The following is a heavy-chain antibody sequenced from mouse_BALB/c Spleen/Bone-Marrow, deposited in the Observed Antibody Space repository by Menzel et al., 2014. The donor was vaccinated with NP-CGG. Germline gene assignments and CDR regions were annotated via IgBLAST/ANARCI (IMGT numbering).Heavy chain of an antibody. CDR1: DYTFTSYW. V-gene: IGHV1S81*02. Sequence: VKLVESGAELVKPGASVKLSCKASDYTFTSYWMHWVKQRPGQGLEWIGEINPSNGRTNYNEKFKSKATLTVDKSSSTAYMQLSSLTSEDSAVYYCARCYYGNYFDYWGQGTTLTVSS. D-gene: IGHD2-1*01. CDR3: ARCYYGNYFDY. CDR2: INPSNGRT. J-gene: IGHJ2*01.